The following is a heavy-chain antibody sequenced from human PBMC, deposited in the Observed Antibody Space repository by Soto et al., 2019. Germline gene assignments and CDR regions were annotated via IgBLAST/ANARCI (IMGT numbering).Heavy chain of an antibody. CDR3: ARGIRYSSSWYWAFDI. V-gene: IGHV3-13*05. CDR1: GFTFSSYD. Sequence: PVGSLRLSCAASGFTFSSYDMHWVRQATGKGLEWVSAIGTAGDPYYPGSVKGRFTISRENAKNSLYLQMNSLRAGDTAVYYCARGIRYSSSWYWAFDIWGQGTMVTVSS. J-gene: IGHJ3*02. D-gene: IGHD6-13*01. CDR2: IGTAGDP.